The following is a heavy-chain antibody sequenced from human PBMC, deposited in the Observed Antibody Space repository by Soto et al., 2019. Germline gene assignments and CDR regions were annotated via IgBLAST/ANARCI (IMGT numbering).Heavy chain of an antibody. D-gene: IGHD6-13*01. Sequence: QVQLQESGPGLVKPSGTLSLTCAVSGGSISSSNWWSWVRQPQGKGLEWIGEIYHSGSTNYNPSLKSRATISVDKSKNQFSRKLSSVTAADTAVYYRARAAMGGSSWPFDYWGQGTLVTVSS. CDR2: IYHSGST. V-gene: IGHV4-4*02. CDR3: ARAAMGGSSWPFDY. CDR1: GGSISSSNW. J-gene: IGHJ4*02.